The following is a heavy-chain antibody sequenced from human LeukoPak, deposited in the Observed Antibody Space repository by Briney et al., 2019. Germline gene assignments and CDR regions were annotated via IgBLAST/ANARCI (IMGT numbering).Heavy chain of an antibody. J-gene: IGHJ4*02. CDR1: GYSISSGYY. Sequence: PSETLSLTCTVSGYSISSGYYWGWIRQPPGKGLEWIGSIYHSGSTYYNPSLKSRVTISVDTSKNQFSLKLSSVTAADTAVYYCASMSGYYYVRGPPIDYWGQGTLVTVSS. V-gene: IGHV4-38-2*02. D-gene: IGHD3-22*01. CDR3: ASMSGYYYVRGPPIDY. CDR2: IYHSGST.